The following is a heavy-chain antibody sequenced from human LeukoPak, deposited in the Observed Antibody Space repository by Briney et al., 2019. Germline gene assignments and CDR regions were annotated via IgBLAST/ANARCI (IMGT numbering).Heavy chain of an antibody. D-gene: IGHD3-10*01. J-gene: IGHJ6*04. CDR2: IYHSGST. CDR1: GYSISSGYY. V-gene: IGHV4-38-2*01. Sequence: PSETLSLTCAVSGYSISSGYYWGWIRQPPGKGLEWIGSIYHSGSTYYNPSLKSRVTISVDTSKNQFSLKLSSVTAADTAVYYCARWDGPGRVYGMDVWGKGTTVTVSS. CDR3: ARWDGPGRVYGMDV.